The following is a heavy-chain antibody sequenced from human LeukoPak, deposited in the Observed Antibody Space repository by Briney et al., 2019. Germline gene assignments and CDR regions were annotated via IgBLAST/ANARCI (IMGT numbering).Heavy chain of an antibody. CDR2: IYSGGST. CDR3: ARGLYYYYYMDV. J-gene: IGHJ6*03. Sequence: GTLRLSCAASGFTFSSYGMSWVRQAPGKGLEWVSVIYSGGSTYYADSVKGRFTISRDNSKNTLYLQMNSLRAEDTAVYYCARGLYYYYYMDVWGKGTTVTISS. V-gene: IGHV3-66*01. CDR1: GFTFSSYG.